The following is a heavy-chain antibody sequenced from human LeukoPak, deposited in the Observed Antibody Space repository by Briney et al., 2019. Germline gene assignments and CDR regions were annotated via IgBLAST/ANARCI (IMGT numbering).Heavy chain of an antibody. D-gene: IGHD4-17*01. CDR3: GRDPNGDYVGAFEF. V-gene: IGHV3-23*01. CDR1: GFTFSEYA. Sequence: PGGSLRLSCAASGFTFSEYALVWVRQAPGKGLEWVSASSSGGANTLCADAVKGRFTISRDNSKNTLYLQMDSLRAEDTAVYFCGRDPNGDYVGAFEFWGHGTMVTVSS. CDR2: SSSGGANT. J-gene: IGHJ3*01.